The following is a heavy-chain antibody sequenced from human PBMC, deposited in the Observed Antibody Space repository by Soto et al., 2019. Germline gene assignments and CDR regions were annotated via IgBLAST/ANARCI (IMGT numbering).Heavy chain of an antibody. Sequence: EVQLVESGGGLVKPGGSLRLSCADSGFTFSSYSMNWVRQAPGKGLEWVSSISSSSTYIYYADSVKGRFTISRDNAKNSLYLQMNSLRAEDTAVYYCARGANRLVIWPKYYLDYWGQGTLVTVSS. CDR1: GFTFSSYS. D-gene: IGHD3-9*01. V-gene: IGHV3-21*01. CDR3: ARGANRLVIWPKYYLDY. CDR2: ISSSSTYI. J-gene: IGHJ4*02.